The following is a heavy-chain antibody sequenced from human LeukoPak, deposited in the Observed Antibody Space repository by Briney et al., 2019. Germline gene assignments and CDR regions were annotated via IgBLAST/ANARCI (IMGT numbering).Heavy chain of an antibody. J-gene: IGHJ4*02. D-gene: IGHD2-15*01. CDR2: ISSSGSTI. V-gene: IGHV3-11*04. CDR3: AKFSRAADSY. Sequence: PGGSLRLSRAASGFTFSDYYMSWIRQAPGKGLEWVSYISSSGSTIYYADSVKGRFTISRDNARNSLYLQMDSLRAEDTAVYYCAKFSRAADSYWGQGTLVTVSS. CDR1: GFTFSDYY.